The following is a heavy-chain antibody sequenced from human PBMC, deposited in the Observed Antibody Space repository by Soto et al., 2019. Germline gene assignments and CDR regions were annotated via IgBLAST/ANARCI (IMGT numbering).Heavy chain of an antibody. CDR2: ISSSSSYT. V-gene: IGHV3-11*06. D-gene: IGHD2-15*01. CDR1: GFTFSDYY. J-gene: IGHJ1*01. Sequence: QVQLVESGGGLVKPGGSLRLSCAASGFTFSDYYMSWIRQAPGKGLEWVSYISSSSSYTNYAVSVKGRFTISRDNAKNSLYLQMNSLRAENTAVYYCEITSGGSHHAEYYPHWVQGTLVTVTS. CDR3: EITSGGSHHAEYYPH.